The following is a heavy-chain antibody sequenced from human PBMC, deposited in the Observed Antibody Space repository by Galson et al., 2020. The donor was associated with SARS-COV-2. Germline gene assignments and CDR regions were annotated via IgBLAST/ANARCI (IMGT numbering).Heavy chain of an antibody. V-gene: IGHV1-18*01. D-gene: IGHD2-8*01. Sequence: ASVKVSCKASGYTFTIYGISWVRQAPGQGLEWMGWISGYNGDTKYAQKFRDRVTMTTDKSTNTAYMELRSLRSDDTALYYCARDQWGMYYFDYWGQGTLVTVSS. CDR2: ISGYNGDT. J-gene: IGHJ4*02. CDR1: GYTFTIYG. CDR3: ARDQWGMYYFDY.